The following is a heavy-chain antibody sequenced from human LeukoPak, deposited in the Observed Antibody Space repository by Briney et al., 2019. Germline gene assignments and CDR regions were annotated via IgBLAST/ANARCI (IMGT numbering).Heavy chain of an antibody. J-gene: IGHJ5*02. CDR2: IIPIFGTA. V-gene: IGHV1-69*05. CDR3: ARGLRFEGDWFDP. D-gene: IGHD3-3*01. Sequence: SVKVSCKASGGTFSSYAISWVRQAPGQGLEWMGRIIPIFGTANYAQKFQGRVTITTDESTSTAYMELSSLRSEDTAVYYCARGLRFEGDWFDPWGQGTLVTVSS. CDR1: GGTFSSYA.